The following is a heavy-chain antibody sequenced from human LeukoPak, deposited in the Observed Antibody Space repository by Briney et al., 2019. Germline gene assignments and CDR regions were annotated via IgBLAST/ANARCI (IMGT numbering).Heavy chain of an antibody. Sequence: GALRLSCAASGFIFSNYVMSWVRQAPGKGLEWVSGVIASGDRTYYGDSVKGRFTISRDNSKNTLYLQMNSLRAEDTAVYYCARVVQSGWSNNWFDPWGQGTLVTVSS. CDR1: GFIFSNYV. CDR3: ARVVQSGWSNNWFDP. J-gene: IGHJ5*02. CDR2: VIASGDRT. D-gene: IGHD6-19*01. V-gene: IGHV3-23*01.